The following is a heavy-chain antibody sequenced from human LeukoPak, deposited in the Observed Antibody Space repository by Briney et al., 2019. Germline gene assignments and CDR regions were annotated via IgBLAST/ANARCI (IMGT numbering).Heavy chain of an antibody. Sequence: GGSLRLSCAASGFSFSSYTMSWVRQAPGKGLEWVSFISGNGDGTYYSDSVKGRFTISRDNSKSTLYLQMNSLRDEDTALYYCAKGRTGSCYSAVDYWGQGTLVTVSS. J-gene: IGHJ4*02. CDR2: ISGNGDGT. D-gene: IGHD2-15*01. CDR3: AKGRTGSCYSAVDY. CDR1: GFSFSSYT. V-gene: IGHV3-23*01.